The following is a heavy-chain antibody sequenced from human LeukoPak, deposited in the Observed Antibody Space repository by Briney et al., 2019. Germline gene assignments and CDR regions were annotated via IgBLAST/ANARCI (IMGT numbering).Heavy chain of an antibody. CDR3: AKDEAGSSSWTTFDY. V-gene: IGHV3-30*18. CDR1: GFTFSSYG. Sequence: PGGSLRLSCAASGFTFSSYGMHWVRQAPGKGLEWVAVISYDGSNKYYADSVKGRFTISRDNSKNTLYLQMNSLRAEDTAVYYCAKDEAGSSSWTTFDYWGQGTLVTVSS. D-gene: IGHD6-13*01. CDR2: ISYDGSNK. J-gene: IGHJ4*02.